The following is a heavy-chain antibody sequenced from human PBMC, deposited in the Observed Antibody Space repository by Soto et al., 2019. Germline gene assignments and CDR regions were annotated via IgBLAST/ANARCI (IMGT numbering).Heavy chain of an antibody. CDR1: GGSFSGYC. J-gene: IGHJ4*02. V-gene: IGHV4-34*01. Sequence: QVQLQQWGAGLLKPSETLSLTCAVYGGSFSGYCWSWIRQPPGKGLEWIGEIDHNGHTNYNPSLKSRVTISVDKSKNQFSLRLSSMTAADTAIYYCAPYGSGIYYISRDQNWGQGTLVTVSS. CDR3: APYGSGIYYISRDQN. CDR2: IDHNGHT. D-gene: IGHD3-10*01.